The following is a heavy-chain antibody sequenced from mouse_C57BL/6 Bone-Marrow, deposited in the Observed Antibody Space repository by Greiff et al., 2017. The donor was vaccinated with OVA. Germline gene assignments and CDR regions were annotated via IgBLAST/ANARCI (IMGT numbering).Heavy chain of an antibody. D-gene: IGHD1-1*01. CDR1: GYTFTSYW. J-gene: IGHJ4*01. V-gene: IGHV1-53*01. CDR3: ARGDYGTFYAMDY. Sequence: QVQLQQPGTELVKPGASVKLSCKASGYTFTSYWMHWVKQRPGQGLEWIGNINPSNGGTNYNEKFKSKATLTVDKSSSTAYMQLSSLTSEDSAVYYSARGDYGTFYAMDYWGQGTSVTVSS. CDR2: INPSNGGT.